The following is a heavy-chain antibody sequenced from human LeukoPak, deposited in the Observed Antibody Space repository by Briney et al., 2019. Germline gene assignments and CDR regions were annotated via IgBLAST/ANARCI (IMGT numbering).Heavy chain of an antibody. Sequence: ASVKVSCKASGYTFTGYYMHWVRQAPGQGLERMGWINPNSGGTNYAQKFQGRVTMTRDTSISTAYMELSRLRSDDTAAYYCARANLVGATDYWGQGTLVTVSS. D-gene: IGHD1-26*01. J-gene: IGHJ4*02. V-gene: IGHV1-2*02. CDR2: INPNSGGT. CDR3: ARANLVGATDY. CDR1: GYTFTGYY.